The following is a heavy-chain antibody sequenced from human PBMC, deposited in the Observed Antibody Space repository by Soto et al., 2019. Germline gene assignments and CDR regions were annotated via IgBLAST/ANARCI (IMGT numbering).Heavy chain of an antibody. V-gene: IGHV4-30-4*01. CDR2: IYYTGNT. J-gene: IGHJ4*02. CDR3: ARDSRRRADSGTRPLYYFDY. D-gene: IGHD1-26*01. CDR1: GGSIGSGDYY. Sequence: QVQLKESGPGLVKPSQTLSLTCSVSGGSIGSGDYYWSWVRQSPGKGLEWIGYIYYTGNTYYNPSLGSRVTFSVDTSQNQLSLRLSDVTVADTAVYYCARDSRRRADSGTRPLYYFDYWGQGTLGTGSS.